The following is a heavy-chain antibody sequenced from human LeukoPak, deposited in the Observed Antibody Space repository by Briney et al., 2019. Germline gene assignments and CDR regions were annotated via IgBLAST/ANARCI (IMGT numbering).Heavy chain of an antibody. D-gene: IGHD3-10*01. CDR1: GYTFTDYD. Sequence: GASVKVSCKTSGYTFTDYDINWVRQASGQGLEWMGWMNPKSGRTGYAQKFQGRITMTRDTSISTAYMELSSLRSEDTALYYCAKDMDPTIWFGEPFDYWGQGTLVTVSS. V-gene: IGHV1-8*01. CDR2: MNPKSGRT. J-gene: IGHJ4*02. CDR3: AKDMDPTIWFGEPFDY.